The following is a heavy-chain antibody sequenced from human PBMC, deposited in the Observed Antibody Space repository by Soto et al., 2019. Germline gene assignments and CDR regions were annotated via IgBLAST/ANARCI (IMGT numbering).Heavy chain of an antibody. J-gene: IGHJ6*02. CDR1: GGSISSGDYY. CDR2: IYYSGTT. V-gene: IGHV4-30-4*01. D-gene: IGHD5-18*01. CDR3: ARALIQLWPHYYYGMDV. Sequence: PSETLSLTCTVSGGSISSGDYYWSWIHQPPGKGLEWIGYIYYSGTTYYNPSLKSRVTISVDTSKNQFSLKVSSVTAADTAVYYCARALIQLWPHYYYGMDVWGQGTTVTVSS.